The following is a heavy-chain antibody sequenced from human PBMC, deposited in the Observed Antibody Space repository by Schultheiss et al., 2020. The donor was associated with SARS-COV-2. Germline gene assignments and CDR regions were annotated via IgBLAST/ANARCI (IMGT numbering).Heavy chain of an antibody. D-gene: IGHD3-9*01. V-gene: IGHV1-2*02. J-gene: IGHJ4*02. CDR2: INPNSGGT. Sequence: ASVKVSCKASGYTFTGYYMHWVRQAPGQGLEWMGWINPNSGGTNYAQKFQGRVTMTRDTSASTAYMELRSLRSDDTAVYYCASVSEYYDILTGLDWGQGTLVTVSS. CDR1: GYTFTGYY. CDR3: ASVSEYYDILTGLD.